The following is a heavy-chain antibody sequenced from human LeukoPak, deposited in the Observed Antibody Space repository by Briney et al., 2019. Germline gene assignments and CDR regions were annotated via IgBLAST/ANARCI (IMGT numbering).Heavy chain of an antibody. J-gene: IGHJ6*02. CDR2: ISGSGGST. Sequence: PGGSLRLSCAASGFTFSSYGTNWVRQSPGKGLEWVSVISGSGGSTYYADSVKGRFTISRDNAKNSLYLQMNSLRAEDTALYYCAKDSGYSYGTTFYYYYGMDVWGQGTTVTVSS. CDR1: GFTFSSYG. D-gene: IGHD5-18*01. CDR3: AKDSGYSYGTTFYYYYGMDV. V-gene: IGHV3-23*01.